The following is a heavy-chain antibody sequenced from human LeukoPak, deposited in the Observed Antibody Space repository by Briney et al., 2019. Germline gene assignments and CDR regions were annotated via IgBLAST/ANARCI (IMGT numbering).Heavy chain of an antibody. D-gene: IGHD1-14*01. CDR2: ISSSGSTI. CDR3: ARDPQPDAAFDI. J-gene: IGHJ3*02. Sequence: GGSLRLSCAASGFTFSSYEMNWVRQAPGKGLEWVSYISSSGSTIYYADSVKGRFTISRDNAKNSLYLQINSLRAEDTAVYYCARDPQPDAAFDIWGQGTMVTVSS. CDR1: GFTFSSYE. V-gene: IGHV3-48*03.